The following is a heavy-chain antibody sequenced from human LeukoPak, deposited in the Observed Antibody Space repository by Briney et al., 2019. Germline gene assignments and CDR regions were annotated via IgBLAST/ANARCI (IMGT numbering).Heavy chain of an antibody. CDR1: GYTFTSYG. V-gene: IGHV1-18*01. Sequence: ASVKVSCKASGYTFTSYGISWVRQAPGQGLEWMGWISAYNGNTNYAQKLQGRVTMTTDTSTSTAYVELRSLRSDDTAVYYCARGLGYCSGGSCYSYYFDYWGQGTLVTVSS. D-gene: IGHD2-15*01. CDR2: ISAYNGNT. CDR3: ARGLGYCSGGSCYSYYFDY. J-gene: IGHJ4*02.